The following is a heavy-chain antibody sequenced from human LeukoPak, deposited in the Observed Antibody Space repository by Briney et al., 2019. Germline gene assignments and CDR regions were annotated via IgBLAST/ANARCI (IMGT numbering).Heavy chain of an antibody. CDR3: ASITNQFDY. J-gene: IGHJ4*02. V-gene: IGHV3-74*01. CDR2: VNGDGSST. Sequence: GGSLRLSCAASGFTFSNHWMHWVRQAPGKGLVWVSRVNGDGSSTYYADSVKGRFTISRDNSKNTVYLQMNSLRAEDTAVYYCASITNQFDYWGQGTLVTVSS. CDR1: GFTFSNHW. D-gene: IGHD1-20*01.